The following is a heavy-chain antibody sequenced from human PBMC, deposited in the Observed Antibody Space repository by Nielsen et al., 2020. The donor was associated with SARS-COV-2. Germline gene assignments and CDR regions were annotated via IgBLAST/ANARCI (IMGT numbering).Heavy chain of an antibody. CDR3: ACRRDGYNYDTF. CDR2: IKQDGSEK. V-gene: IGHV3-7*03. D-gene: IGHD5-24*01. CDR1: GFTFSSYW. J-gene: IGHJ4*02. Sequence: GGSLRLSCAASGFTFSSYWMSWVRQAPGKGLEWVANIKQDGSEKYYVDSVKGRFTISRDNAGNTLYLQMNSLGAEDTAVYYCACRRDGYNYDTFWGQGTLVTVSS.